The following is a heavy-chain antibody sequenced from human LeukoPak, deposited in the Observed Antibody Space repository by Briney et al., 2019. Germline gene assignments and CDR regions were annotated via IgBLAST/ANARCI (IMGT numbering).Heavy chain of an antibody. CDR1: GFTLSSFQ. J-gene: IGHJ4*02. V-gene: IGHV3-48*03. D-gene: IGHD3-9*01. CDR2: ISRSGSIM. CDR3: ARTPTYYDILTDYPYYFDY. Sequence: GGSVTLSCVPSGFTLSSFQMNWVRQAPGKGLEWVSYISRSGSIMFYADSVKGRFTISRDNAKNSLYLHMNSLRAEDTAVYYCARTPTYYDILTDYPYYFDYWGQGTLVTVSS.